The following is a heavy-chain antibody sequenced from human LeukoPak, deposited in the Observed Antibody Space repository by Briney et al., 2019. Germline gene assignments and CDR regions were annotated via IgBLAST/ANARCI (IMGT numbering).Heavy chain of an antibody. Sequence: SETLSLTCTVSGGSISSSSYYWGWIRQPPGKGLEWIGSIYYNGSTYYNPSLKSRVTISVDTSKNQFSLKLSSVTAADTAVYYCAREAVHYGSGSHDYWGQGTLVAVSS. CDR1: GGSISSSSYY. D-gene: IGHD3-10*01. V-gene: IGHV4-39*07. J-gene: IGHJ4*02. CDR3: AREAVHYGSGSHDY. CDR2: IYYNGST.